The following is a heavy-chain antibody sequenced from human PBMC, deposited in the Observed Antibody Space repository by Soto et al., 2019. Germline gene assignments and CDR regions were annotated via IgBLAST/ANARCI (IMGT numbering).Heavy chain of an antibody. CDR1: GFTFDDYA. D-gene: IGHD4-4*01. J-gene: IGHJ6*02. Sequence: GGSLRLSCAASGFTFDDYAMHWVRQAPGKGLEWVSLISWDGGSTYYADSVKGRFTISRDNSKNSLYLQMNSLRAEDTALYYCAKGPRGNYFWSGCMDVWGQGTTVTVSS. CDR3: AKGPRGNYFWSGCMDV. CDR2: ISWDGGST. V-gene: IGHV3-43D*04.